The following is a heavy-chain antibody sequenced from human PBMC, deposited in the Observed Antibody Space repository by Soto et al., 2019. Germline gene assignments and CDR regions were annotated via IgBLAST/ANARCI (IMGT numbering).Heavy chain of an antibody. CDR1: GGSISSSSYY. J-gene: IGHJ4*02. V-gene: IGHV4-39*01. Sequence: PSETLSLTCTVSGGSISSSSYYWGWIRQPPGKGLEWIGSIYYSGSTYYNPSLKSRVTISVDTSKNQFSLKLSSVTAADTAVYYCARLYGYYYFDYWGQGTLVTVSS. CDR2: IYYSGST. D-gene: IGHD2-21*01. CDR3: ARLYGYYYFDY.